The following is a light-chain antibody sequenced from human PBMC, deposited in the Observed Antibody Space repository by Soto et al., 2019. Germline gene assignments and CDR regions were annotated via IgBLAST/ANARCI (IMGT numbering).Light chain of an antibody. Sequence: ETVLTQSPSILSLSPGERATLSCRASQNVRSSYLAWYQQKPGQAPRLLIYAASTRVTGIADRFSGSGSGTDFTLTISRLEAEDFEVYHCQQYGDSITFGGGTKVEIK. CDR2: AAS. CDR1: QNVRSSY. CDR3: QQYGDSIT. J-gene: IGKJ4*01. V-gene: IGKV3-20*01.